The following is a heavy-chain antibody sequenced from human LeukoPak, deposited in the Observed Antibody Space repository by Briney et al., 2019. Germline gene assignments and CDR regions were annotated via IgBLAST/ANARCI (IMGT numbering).Heavy chain of an antibody. Sequence: ASVKVSCKASGYTFTSYDINWVRQATGQGLEWMGWMNPNSGNTGYAQKFQGRATMTRNTSISTAYMELSSLRSEDTAVYYCATYYDSSGYYSDWFDPWGQGTLVTVSS. V-gene: IGHV1-8*01. D-gene: IGHD3-22*01. CDR2: MNPNSGNT. J-gene: IGHJ5*02. CDR3: ATYYDSSGYYSDWFDP. CDR1: GYTFTSYD.